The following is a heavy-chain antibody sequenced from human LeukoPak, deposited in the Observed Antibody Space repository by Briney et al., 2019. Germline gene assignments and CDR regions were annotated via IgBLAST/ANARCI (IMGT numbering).Heavy chain of an antibody. V-gene: IGHV4-39*07. CDR1: GGSISSGGYS. CDR3: ARRYSSSWFAPYYFDY. J-gene: IGHJ4*02. D-gene: IGHD6-13*01. CDR2: LSHSGST. Sequence: SETLSLTCAVSGGSISSGGYSWAWIRQPPGKGLEWVGTLSHSGSTYYNPSLKSRVTISVDTSKNQFSLKLSSVTAADTAVYYCARRYSSSWFAPYYFDYWGQGTLVTVSS.